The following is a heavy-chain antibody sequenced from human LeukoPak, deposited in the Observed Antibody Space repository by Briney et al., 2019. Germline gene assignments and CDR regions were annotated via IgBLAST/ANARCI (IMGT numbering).Heavy chain of an antibody. J-gene: IGHJ4*02. CDR2: IDWDDDK. CDR1: GFSLSTRGMR. Sequence: SGPALVKPPQTLTLTCSFSGFSLSTRGMRVSWIRQPPGKALEWLARIDWDDDKFYSTSLKTRLTISKDTSKNQVVLTMTNMDPVDTATYYCARMTAAGTHFDYWGQGTLVTVSS. D-gene: IGHD6-13*01. V-gene: IGHV2-70*04. CDR3: ARMTAAGTHFDY.